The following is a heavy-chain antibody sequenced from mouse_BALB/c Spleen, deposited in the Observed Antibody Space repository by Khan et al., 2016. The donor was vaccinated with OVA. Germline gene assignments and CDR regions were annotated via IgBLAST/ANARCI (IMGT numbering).Heavy chain of an antibody. CDR1: GYSITSDYA. D-gene: IGHD2-10*02. CDR3: ARVYGGDFDY. CDR2: ISYSGNT. V-gene: IGHV3-2*02. J-gene: IGHJ2*02. Sequence: EVQLQESGPGLVKPSQSLYLTCTVTGYSITSDYAWNWIRKFPGNKLEWMGFISYSGNTNYNPSLKSRFSITRDNSKNQFFLQLNSVTTEDTATYYCARVYGGDFDYWGQGTFLTVSS.